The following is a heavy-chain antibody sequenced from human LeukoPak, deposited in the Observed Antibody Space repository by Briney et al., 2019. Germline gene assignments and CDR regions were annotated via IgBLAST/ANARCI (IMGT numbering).Heavy chain of an antibody. J-gene: IGHJ3*01. CDR3: ARRPYYYDSSGPNDAFDL. Sequence: GESLKISCKSSGYSFTGYWIAWVRQMPGKGPDWMEVIYPCDSDTRYSPSFQGNVTISADKTISTAYLQWRSLKATDTAIYYCARRPYYYDSSGPNDAFDLWGQGTMVTVSS. V-gene: IGHV5-51*01. CDR1: GYSFTGYW. CDR2: IYPCDSDT. D-gene: IGHD3-22*01.